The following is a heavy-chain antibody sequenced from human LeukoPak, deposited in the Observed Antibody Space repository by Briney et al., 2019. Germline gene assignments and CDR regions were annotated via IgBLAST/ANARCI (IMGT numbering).Heavy chain of an antibody. Sequence: GGSLRLSCAASGFTFRNYDMSWVRQAPGKGLEWVSTISGSGGTTYYADSVKSRFTISRDNSKSTLFLRMNSLRAEDTALYYCAKGGLYSNFPFDPWGQGTLVTVFS. V-gene: IGHV3-23*01. CDR3: AKGGLYSNFPFDP. CDR1: GFTFRNYD. CDR2: ISGSGGTT. D-gene: IGHD4-11*01. J-gene: IGHJ5*02.